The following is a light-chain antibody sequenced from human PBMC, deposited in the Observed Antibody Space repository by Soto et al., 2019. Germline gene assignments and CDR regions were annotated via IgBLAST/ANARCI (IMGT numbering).Light chain of an antibody. J-gene: IGKJ2*01. V-gene: IGKV4-1*01. CDR1: QSILYNSNNKNY. Sequence: DIVMTQSPDSLAVSLGERATINCKSSQSILYNSNNKNYLAWYQQKPGQPPKLLIFWASTRESGVPDRFTGSGSGTDFTLTISSLQAEDVAVYYCQQHYTTPYTFGQGTKLKIK. CDR3: QQHYTTPYT. CDR2: WAS.